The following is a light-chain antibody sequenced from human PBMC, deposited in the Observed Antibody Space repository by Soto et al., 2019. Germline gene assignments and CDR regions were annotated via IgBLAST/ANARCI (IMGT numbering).Light chain of an antibody. V-gene: IGLV2-8*01. CDR1: SSDVGGYNY. CDR3: QSYDSSVSAV. Sequence: QSALTQPPSASGSPGQSVAISCTGTSSDVGGYNYVSWYQQHPGKAPKLMIYEVNKRPSGVPDRFSGSKSGNTASLTVSGLQAEDEADYYCQSYDSSVSAVFGGGTKLTVL. CDR2: EVN. J-gene: IGLJ2*01.